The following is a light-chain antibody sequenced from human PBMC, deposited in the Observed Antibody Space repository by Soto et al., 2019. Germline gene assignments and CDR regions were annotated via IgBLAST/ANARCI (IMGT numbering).Light chain of an antibody. CDR1: QSVSSY. V-gene: IGKV3-11*01. Sequence: EIVLTQSPATLSLSPGERATLSCRASQSVSSYVAWYQQKPGQAPRLLIYGASSRATGIPDRFSGSGSGTDFTLTISRLEPEDFAVYYCQQYHDWPITFGQGTRLEIK. CDR2: GAS. J-gene: IGKJ5*01. CDR3: QQYHDWPIT.